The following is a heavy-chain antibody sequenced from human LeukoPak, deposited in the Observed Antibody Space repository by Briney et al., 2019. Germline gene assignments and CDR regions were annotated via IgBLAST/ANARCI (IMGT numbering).Heavy chain of an antibody. CDR1: GYTFTSYG. D-gene: IGHD3-22*01. CDR3: ARAHYDSSGPQFFDI. Sequence: ASVKVSCKASGYTFTSYGISWVRQAPGQGLEWMGWISAYNGNTNYAQKLQGGVTMTTDTSTSTAYMELRSLRSDDTAVYYCARAHYDSSGPQFFDIWGQGTMVTVSS. V-gene: IGHV1-18*01. J-gene: IGHJ3*02. CDR2: ISAYNGNT.